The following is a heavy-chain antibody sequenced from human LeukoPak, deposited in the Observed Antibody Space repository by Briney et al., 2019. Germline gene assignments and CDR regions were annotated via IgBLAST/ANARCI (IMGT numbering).Heavy chain of an antibody. CDR3: ARGPTSRDGYKYFDY. CDR1: GGTFSSYA. J-gene: IGHJ4*02. Sequence: SVKVSCRASGGTFSSYAISWVRQAPGQGLEWMGGIIPIFGTANYAQKFQGRVTITTDESTSTAYMELSSLRSEDTAVYYCARGPTSRDGYKYFDYWGQGTLVTVSS. CDR2: IIPIFGTA. D-gene: IGHD5-24*01. V-gene: IGHV1-69*05.